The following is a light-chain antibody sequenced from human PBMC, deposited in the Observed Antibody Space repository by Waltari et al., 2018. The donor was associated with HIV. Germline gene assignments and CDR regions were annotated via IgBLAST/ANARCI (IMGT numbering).Light chain of an antibody. Sequence: MVLTQYPPTLSLCPGARSTLPCRASQSVSSYLAWYQQKPGQAPRLLIYDASNRATGIPARFSGSGSGTDFTLTISSLEPEDFAVYYCQQRSNWPPMYTFGQGTKLEIK. J-gene: IGKJ2*01. CDR2: DAS. V-gene: IGKV3-11*01. CDR3: QQRSNWPPMYT. CDR1: QSVSSY.